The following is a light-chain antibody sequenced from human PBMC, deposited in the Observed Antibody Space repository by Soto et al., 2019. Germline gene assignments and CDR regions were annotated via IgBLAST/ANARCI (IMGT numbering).Light chain of an antibody. J-gene: IGLJ3*02. CDR3: SSYTNKDTLL. CDR2: DVT. CDR1: SSGVGGYDH. Sequence: QSALTQPASVSGSPGQSITISCTGTSSGVGGYDHVSWYQQHPGKAPKLIIYDVTVRPSGISPRFSGSKSDNTASLAVSGLQPEDEADYYCSSYTNKDTLLFGGGTKLTVL. V-gene: IGLV2-14*03.